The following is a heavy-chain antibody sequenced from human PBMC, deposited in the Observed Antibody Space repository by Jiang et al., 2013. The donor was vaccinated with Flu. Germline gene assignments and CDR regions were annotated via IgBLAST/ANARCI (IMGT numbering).Heavy chain of an antibody. CDR2: IVVGSGNT. CDR1: GFTFSNSG. J-gene: IGHJ6*03. D-gene: IGHD2-2*01. Sequence: SVKVSCKASGFTFSNSGVQWVRQARGQRLEWIGWIVVGSGNTKYAQKFQERVSITRDMSTATAYMELSSLKSGDTAVYYCAAAPHYQLEGHQFYHYYYMDVWGKGTTVTVSS. CDR3: AAAPHYQLEGHQFYHYYYMDV. V-gene: IGHV1-58*01.